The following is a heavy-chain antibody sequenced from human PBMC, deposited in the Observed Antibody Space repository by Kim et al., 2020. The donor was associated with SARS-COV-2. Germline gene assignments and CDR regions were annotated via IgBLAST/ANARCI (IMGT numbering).Heavy chain of an antibody. Sequence: SVKVSCKASGGTFSSYAISWVRQAPGQGLEWMGRIIPILGIANYAQKFQGRVTITADKSTSTAYMELSSLRSEDTAVYYCARDQGHIVVVTAPRGMDVW. CDR3: ARDQGHIVVVTAPRGMDV. CDR2: IIPILGIA. V-gene: IGHV1-69*04. J-gene: IGHJ6*01. CDR1: GGTFSSYA. D-gene: IGHD2-21*02.